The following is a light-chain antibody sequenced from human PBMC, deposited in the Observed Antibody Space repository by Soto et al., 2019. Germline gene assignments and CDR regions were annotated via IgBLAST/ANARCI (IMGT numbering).Light chain of an antibody. V-gene: IGKV3-11*01. CDR3: QQRYAWPPIT. CDR2: DAS. CDR1: RSVRSY. Sequence: EIVLTQSPATLSLSPGERATLSCRASRSVRSYLAWYQQKPGQAPRLLIYDASNRAAGIPARFSGSGSETDFTLTISNLEPEDFAVYYCQQRYAWPPITFGQATRLAIK. J-gene: IGKJ5*01.